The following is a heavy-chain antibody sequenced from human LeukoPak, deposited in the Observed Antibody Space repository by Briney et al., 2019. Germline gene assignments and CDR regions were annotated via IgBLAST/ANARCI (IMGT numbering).Heavy chain of an antibody. Sequence: GESLRLSCAASGFTFSTYSMNWLRLAPGKGLGWVSSISPDSNYKYYVDSVKGRFTISRDNAKSSLYLQMTSLRAEDTAVYYCVRGGYRGFDYEYWGQGTLVTVSS. J-gene: IGHJ4*02. V-gene: IGHV3-21*01. CDR3: VRGGYRGFDYEY. CDR1: GFTFSTYS. D-gene: IGHD5-12*01. CDR2: ISPDSNYK.